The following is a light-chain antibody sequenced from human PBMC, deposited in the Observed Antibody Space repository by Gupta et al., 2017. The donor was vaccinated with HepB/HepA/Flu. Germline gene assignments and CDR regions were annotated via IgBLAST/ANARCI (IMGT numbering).Light chain of an antibody. V-gene: IGLV1-51*02. CDR1: SSNIGNNY. CDR3: GTWDSSLSARPVV. Sequence: QSVLTQPPSVSAAPGQKVTISCSGSSSNIGNNYVSWYQQLPGTAPNLLIYEHNKRPSGIPDRFSGSKSGTSATLGITGLQTGDEADDYCGTWDSSLSARPVVFGGGTKLTVL. J-gene: IGLJ2*01. CDR2: EHN.